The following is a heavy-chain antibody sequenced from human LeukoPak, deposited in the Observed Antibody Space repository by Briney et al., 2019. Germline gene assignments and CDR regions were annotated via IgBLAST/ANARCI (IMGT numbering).Heavy chain of an antibody. D-gene: IGHD6-19*01. V-gene: IGHV3-21*01. CDR3: AIIASSGWYQGDY. J-gene: IGHJ4*02. Sequence: GGSPSLSCAASGFTFSSYSMNWVRQAPGKGLEWVSSISSSSSYIYYADSVKGQFTISRDNAKNSLYLQMNSLRAEDTAVYYCAIIASSGWYQGDYWGQGTLVTVSS. CDR1: GFTFSSYS. CDR2: ISSSSSYI.